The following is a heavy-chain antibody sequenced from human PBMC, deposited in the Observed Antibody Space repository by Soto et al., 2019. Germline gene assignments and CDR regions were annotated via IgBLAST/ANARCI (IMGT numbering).Heavy chain of an antibody. CDR3: ARVRGVNGMDV. V-gene: IGHV3-13*04. J-gene: IGHJ6*02. CDR2: IGPVGDT. D-gene: IGHD2-8*01. CDR1: GFTFSSYD. Sequence: EVQLVESGGGLVQPGGSLRLSCAASGFTFSSYDMHWVRQATGKGLEWVSAIGPVGDTYYPGSVKGRFTISRENAKNSLYLQMNSRRAGDTAVYYCARVRGVNGMDVWGQGTTVTVSS.